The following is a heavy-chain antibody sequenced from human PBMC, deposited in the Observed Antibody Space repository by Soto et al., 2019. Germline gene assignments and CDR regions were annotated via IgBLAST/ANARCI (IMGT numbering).Heavy chain of an antibody. Sequence: QLQLQESGPGLVKPSETLSLTCTVSGGSISSSDYYWGWIRQPPGKGLEWIGSIYYSGSTYYNPSLKSRVTVSVDTSKNQFSLKLTSVTAADTAVYYCARQGYLGDCSPASCYFRYWGQGTLVTVSS. J-gene: IGHJ4*02. V-gene: IGHV4-39*01. D-gene: IGHD2-2*01. CDR2: IYYSGST. CDR3: ARQGYLGDCSPASCYFRY. CDR1: GGSISSSDYY.